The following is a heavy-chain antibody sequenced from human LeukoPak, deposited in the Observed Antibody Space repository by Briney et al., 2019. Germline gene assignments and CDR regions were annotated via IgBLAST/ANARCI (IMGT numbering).Heavy chain of an antibody. CDR2: IPYDGSNK. J-gene: IGHJ3*01. CDR1: GFTFSTYG. V-gene: IGHV3-30*02. Sequence: GGSLRLSCAASGFTFSTYGMHWVRQAPGKGLEWVAFIPYDGSNKYYADSVKGRFTISRDNSKNTVYLQMNSLRVEDTAVYYCAKEIYCTATTCQGNDAFDLWGQGTRVTVSS. CDR3: AKEIYCTATTCQGNDAFDL. D-gene: IGHD2-8*02.